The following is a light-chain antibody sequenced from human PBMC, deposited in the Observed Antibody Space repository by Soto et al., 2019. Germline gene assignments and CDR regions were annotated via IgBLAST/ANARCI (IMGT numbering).Light chain of an antibody. Sequence: DIQMTQSPSSLSASVGDRVTITCRASRSIRTYLNWYQVKPGKAPKLLIYAASTLQTGAPSRFSASGSGTDFTLTITSLQADDFASYFCQQTYNSPRFTFGPGTTVDLK. J-gene: IGKJ3*01. CDR3: QQTYNSPRFT. V-gene: IGKV1-39*01. CDR2: AAS. CDR1: RSIRTY.